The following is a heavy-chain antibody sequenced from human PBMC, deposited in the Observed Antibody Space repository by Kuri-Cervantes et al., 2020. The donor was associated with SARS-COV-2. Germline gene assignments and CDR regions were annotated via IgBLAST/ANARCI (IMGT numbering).Heavy chain of an antibody. CDR1: GFTFSSYA. CDR2: ISTNGGST. CDR3: ARCPSSSWYSDAFDI. J-gene: IGHJ3*02. V-gene: IGHV3-64*01. Sequence: GGSLRLSCAASGFTFSSYAMHWVRQAPGKGLEYVSAISTNGGSTYYANSVKGRFTISRDNAKNSLYLQMNSLRAEDTAVYYCARCPSSSWYSDAFDIWGQGTMVTVSS. D-gene: IGHD6-13*01.